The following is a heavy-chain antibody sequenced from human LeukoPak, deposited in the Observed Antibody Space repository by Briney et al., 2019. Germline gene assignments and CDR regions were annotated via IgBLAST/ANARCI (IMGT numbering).Heavy chain of an antibody. V-gene: IGHV3-7*01. CDR2: IKQDGSEK. CDR1: GFTFSSYW. Sequence: GGSLRLSCAVSGFTFSSYWMSWVRQAPGKGLEWVANIKQDGSEKYYVDSVKGRFTISRDNAKNSLYLQMNSLRAEDTAVYYCARIQWLDYWGQGTLVTVSS. CDR3: ARIQWLDY. J-gene: IGHJ4*02. D-gene: IGHD5-12*01.